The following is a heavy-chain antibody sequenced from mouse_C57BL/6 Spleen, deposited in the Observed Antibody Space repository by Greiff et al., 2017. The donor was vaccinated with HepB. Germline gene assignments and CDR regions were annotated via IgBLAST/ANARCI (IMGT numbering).Heavy chain of an antibody. CDR2: IYPGDGDT. CDR1: GYAFSSYW. D-gene: IGHD3-2*02. J-gene: IGHJ2*01. V-gene: IGHV1-80*01. CDR3: ASGDSSGYEASFDY. Sequence: QVQLQQSGAELVKPGASVKISCKASGYAFSSYWMNWVKQRPGKGLEWIGQIYPGDGDTNYNGKFKGKATLTADKSSSTAYMQRSSLTSEDSAVYFCASGDSSGYEASFDYWGQGTTLTVSS.